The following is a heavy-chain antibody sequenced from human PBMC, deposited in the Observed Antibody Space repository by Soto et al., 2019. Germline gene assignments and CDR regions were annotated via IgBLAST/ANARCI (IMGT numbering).Heavy chain of an antibody. V-gene: IGHV5-51*01. J-gene: IGHJ6*02. CDR3: ARSFETAMSTAYGMDV. CDR2: IYPGDSDT. D-gene: IGHD5-18*01. Sequence: GESLKISCKGSGYSFTSYWIGWVRQMPGKGLEWMGIIYPGDSDTRYSPSFQGQVTISADKSISTAYLQWSSLKASDTAVYYCARSFETAMSTAYGMDVWGQGTTVTVSS. CDR1: GYSFTSYW.